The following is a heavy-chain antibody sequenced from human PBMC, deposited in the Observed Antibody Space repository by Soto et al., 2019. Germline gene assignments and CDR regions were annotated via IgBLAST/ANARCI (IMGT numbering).Heavy chain of an antibody. CDR1: GFTFTSSA. Sequence: GASVKVSCKASGFTFTSSAMQWVRQARGQRLEWIGWIVVGSGNTNYAQKFQERVTITRDMSTSTAYMELGSLRSEDTAVYYCAAGRQLWLSDWGQGTLVTVSS. J-gene: IGHJ4*02. V-gene: IGHV1-58*02. CDR2: IVVGSGNT. D-gene: IGHD5-18*01. CDR3: AAGRQLWLSD.